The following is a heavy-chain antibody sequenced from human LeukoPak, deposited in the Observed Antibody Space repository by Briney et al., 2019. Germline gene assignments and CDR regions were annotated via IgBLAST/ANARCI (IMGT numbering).Heavy chain of an antibody. CDR2: ISAYNGNT. V-gene: IGHV1-18*04. CDR3: ARLVGYCSGGSCERFDP. Sequence: ASVTVSCKASGYTFTSYGISWVRQAPGQGLEWMGLISAYNGNTNYAQKLQGRVTMTTDTSTSTVYMELRSLRSDDTAVYYCARLVGYCSGGSCERFDPWGQGTLVTVSS. J-gene: IGHJ5*02. D-gene: IGHD2-15*01. CDR1: GYTFTSYG.